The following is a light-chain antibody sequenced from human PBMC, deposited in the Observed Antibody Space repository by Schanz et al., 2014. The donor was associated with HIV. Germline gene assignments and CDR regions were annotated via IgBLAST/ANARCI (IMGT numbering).Light chain of an antibody. CDR2: GAS. CDR1: QSVNNY. CDR3: QQYGTSLIT. J-gene: IGKJ5*01. V-gene: IGKV3-20*01. Sequence: EIVMTQSPATLSVSPGERATLSCRASQSVNNYLAWYQQKPGQTPRLLIYGASTRATGIPDRFSGSGSGTDFTLTIIRLEPEDFAVYYCQQYGTSLITFGQGTRLEI.